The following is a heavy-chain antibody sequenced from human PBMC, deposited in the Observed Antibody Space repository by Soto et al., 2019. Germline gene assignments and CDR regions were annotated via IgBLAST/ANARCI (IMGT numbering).Heavy chain of an antibody. CDR2: MNPNSGNT. V-gene: IGHV1-8*01. CDR1: GYTFTSYD. J-gene: IGHJ6*03. Sequence: ASVKVSCKASGYTFTSYDINWVRQATGQGLEWMGWMNPNSGNTGYAQKFQGRVTMTRNTSISTAYMELGSLRSEDTAVYYCARGPVLRFLEWLLHETDYYYYMDVWGKGTTVTVSS. D-gene: IGHD3-3*01. CDR3: ARGPVLRFLEWLLHETDYYYYMDV.